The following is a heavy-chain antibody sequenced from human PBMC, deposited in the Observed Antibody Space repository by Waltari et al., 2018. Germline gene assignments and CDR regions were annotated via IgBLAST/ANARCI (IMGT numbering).Heavy chain of an antibody. Sequence: QVQLVQSGAEVQKPGASVKVSCKASGYTFTSYAINWVRQATGQGLEWMGWMNPNSGNTGYAQKFQGRVTMTRNTSISTAYMELSSLRSEDTAVYYCAKDPSSGLWLYDNWFDPWGQGTLVTVSS. CDR3: AKDPSSGLWLYDNWFDP. J-gene: IGHJ5*02. CDR2: MNPNSGNT. CDR1: GYTFTSYA. D-gene: IGHD3-10*01. V-gene: IGHV1-8*01.